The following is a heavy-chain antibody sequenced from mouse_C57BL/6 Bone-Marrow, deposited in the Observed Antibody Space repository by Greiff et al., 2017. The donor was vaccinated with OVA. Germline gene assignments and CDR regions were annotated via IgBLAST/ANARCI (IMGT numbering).Heavy chain of an antibody. CDR2: ISSGSSTI. CDR3: ARASDFDY. D-gene: IGHD6-1*01. CDR1: GFTFSDYG. J-gene: IGHJ2*01. V-gene: IGHV5-17*01. Sequence: EVQLVESGGGLVKPGGSLKLSCAASGFTFSDYGMHWVRQAPEKGLEWVAYISSGSSTIYYADTVTGRFTISRDNDRNTMFLQMTSLRSEDTAMYYCARASDFDYWGQGTTLTVSS.